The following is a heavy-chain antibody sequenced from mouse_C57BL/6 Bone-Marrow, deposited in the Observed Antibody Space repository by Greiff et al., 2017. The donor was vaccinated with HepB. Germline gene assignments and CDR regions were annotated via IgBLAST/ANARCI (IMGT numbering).Heavy chain of an antibody. D-gene: IGHD3-1*01. CDR1: GYAFSSSW. CDR2: IYPGDGDT. Sequence: QVQLKQSGPELVKPGASVKISCKASGYAFSSSWMNWVQQRPGKGLEWIGRIYPGDGDTNYNGKFKGKATLTADKSSSTAYMQLSSLTSEDSAVYFCMGLYYFDYWGQGTTLTVSS. CDR3: MGLYYFDY. V-gene: IGHV1-82*01. J-gene: IGHJ2*01.